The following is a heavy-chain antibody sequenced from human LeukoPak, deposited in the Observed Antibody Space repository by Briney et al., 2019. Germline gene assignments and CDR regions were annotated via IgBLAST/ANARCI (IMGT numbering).Heavy chain of an antibody. Sequence: ASVQVSCKASGYAFTSYYIHWVRPAPGQGLEWMGIINPSGGTTSYAQKFQGRITMTRDTSTSTVYMELSSLRSEDTAVYYCATISYSSSFRDYWGQGTLVTVSS. CDR2: INPSGGTT. D-gene: IGHD6-6*01. CDR1: GYAFTSYY. V-gene: IGHV1-46*01. CDR3: ATISYSSSFRDY. J-gene: IGHJ4*02.